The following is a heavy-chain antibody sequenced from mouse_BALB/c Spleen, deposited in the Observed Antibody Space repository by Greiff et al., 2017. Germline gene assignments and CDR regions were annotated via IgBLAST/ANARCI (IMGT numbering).Heavy chain of an antibody. CDR3: AREYDRAVDY. CDR2: IYPYNGGT. D-gene: IGHD2-14*01. CDR1: GYTFTSYV. V-gene: IGHV1-14*01. Sequence: EVKLQESGPELVKPGASVKMSCKASGYTFTSYVMHWVKQKPGQGLEWIGYIYPYNGGTGYNQKFKSKATLTVDNSSSTAYMELRSLTSEDSAVYYCAREYDRAVDYRGQGTTLRVS. J-gene: IGHJ2*01.